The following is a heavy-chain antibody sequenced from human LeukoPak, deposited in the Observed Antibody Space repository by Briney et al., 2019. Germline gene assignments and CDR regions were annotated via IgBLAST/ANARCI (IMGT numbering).Heavy chain of an antibody. V-gene: IGHV4-30-2*03. CDR3: ARHDYGDYVWAFDI. D-gene: IGHD4-17*01. CDR1: GGSISSGGYS. Sequence: SQTLSLTCAVSGGSISSGGYSWSWIRQPPGTGLEWIGYIYDSGRTYYNPSLKSRVTISVDTSKNQFSLKLSSVTAADTAVYYCARHDYGDYVWAFDIWGQGTMVTVSS. J-gene: IGHJ3*02. CDR2: IYDSGRT.